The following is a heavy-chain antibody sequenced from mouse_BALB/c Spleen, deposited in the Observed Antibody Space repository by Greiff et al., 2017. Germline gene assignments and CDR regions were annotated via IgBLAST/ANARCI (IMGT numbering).Heavy chain of an antibody. CDR1: GFTFSSFG. D-gene: IGHD2-1*01. CDR3: ARDGKGDYFDY. J-gene: IGHJ2*01. CDR2: ISSGSSTI. V-gene: IGHV5-17*02. Sequence: EVKLVESGGGLVQPGGSRKLSCAASGFTFSSFGMHWVRQAPEKGLEWVAYISSGSSTIYYADTVKGRFTISRDNPKNTLFLQMTSLRSEDTAMYYCARDGKGDYFDYWGQGTTLTVSS.